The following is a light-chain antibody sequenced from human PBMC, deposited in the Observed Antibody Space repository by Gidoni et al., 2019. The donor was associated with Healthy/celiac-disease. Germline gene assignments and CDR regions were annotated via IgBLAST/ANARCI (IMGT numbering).Light chain of an antibody. CDR3: QQSYSTPRT. CDR1: QSISSY. Sequence: DIQMTKSPSSLSASVGDRVPLTCRASQSISSYLNWYQQKPGKAPKLLIYAASSLQSGVPSRFSGRGSGTDFTLTISSLQPEDFATYYCQQSYSTPRTFGQGTKLEIK. J-gene: IGKJ2*01. V-gene: IGKV1-39*01. CDR2: AAS.